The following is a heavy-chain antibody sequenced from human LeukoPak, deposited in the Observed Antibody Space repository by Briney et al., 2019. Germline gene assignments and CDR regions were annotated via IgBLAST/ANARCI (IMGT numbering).Heavy chain of an antibody. CDR3: ARDREQQLEF. CDR1: GYTFTGYY. J-gene: IGHJ4*02. Sequence: ASVKVSCKASGYTFTGYYMHWVRQPAGQGLEWMGWINPNSGGTNYAQKFQGRVTMTRDTSISTAYMELSRLRSDDAAVYYCARDREQQLEFWGQGTLVTVSS. CDR2: INPNSGGT. V-gene: IGHV1-2*02. D-gene: IGHD6-13*01.